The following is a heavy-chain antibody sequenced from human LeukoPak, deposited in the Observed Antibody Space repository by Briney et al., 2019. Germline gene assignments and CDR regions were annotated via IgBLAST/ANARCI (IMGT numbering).Heavy chain of an antibody. D-gene: IGHD3-22*01. Sequence: ASVEVSCKASGYTFTSYDINWVRQATGQGLEWMGWMNPNSGNTGYAQKFQGRVTMTRNTSISTAYMELSSLRSEDTAVYYCARGPPPTYYYDSSGNQDYYYGMDVWGQGTTVTVSS. CDR2: MNPNSGNT. V-gene: IGHV1-8*01. CDR3: ARGPPPTYYYDSSGNQDYYYGMDV. J-gene: IGHJ6*02. CDR1: GYTFTSYD.